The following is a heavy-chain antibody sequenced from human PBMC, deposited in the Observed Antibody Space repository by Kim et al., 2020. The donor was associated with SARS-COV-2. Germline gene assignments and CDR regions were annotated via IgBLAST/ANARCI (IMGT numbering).Heavy chain of an antibody. D-gene: IGHD3-16*01. CDR1: GFSFSAYD. CDR2: ITKNSKTI. V-gene: IGHV3-48*02. J-gene: IGHJ3*02. CDR3: VRDRMGGAFDI. Sequence: GGSLRLSCATSGFSFSAYDMNWVLPAPGKLLEWLSFITKNSKTIFYADSVKGRFTISRDNAKNSLYLQMNSLRDEETAVYYCVRDRMGGAFDIWGQGTM.